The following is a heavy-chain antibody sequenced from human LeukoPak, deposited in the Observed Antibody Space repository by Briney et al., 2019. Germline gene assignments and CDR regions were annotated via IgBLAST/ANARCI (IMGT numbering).Heavy chain of an antibody. J-gene: IGHJ4*02. V-gene: IGHV3-23*01. D-gene: IGHD1-14*01. CDR1: GFTFSNYA. CDR3: AKVLTGSQDY. CDR2: ISGSGGST. Sequence: GGSLRLSCAASGFTFSNYAMTWVPQAPGKGLEWVSAISGSGGSTYYGDSVKGRFTISRDSSKNTVYLHMKSLRAEDTAVYFCAKVLTGSQDYWGQGTLVTVTS.